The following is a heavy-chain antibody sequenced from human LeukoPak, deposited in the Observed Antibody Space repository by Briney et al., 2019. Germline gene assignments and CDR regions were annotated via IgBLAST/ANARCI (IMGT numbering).Heavy chain of an antibody. CDR3: ARLVYYYGSGSPSV. J-gene: IGHJ6*04. Sequence: KPSETLSLTCTVSGGSISSSSYYWGWIRQPPGKGLEWIGSIYYSGSTYYNPSLKSRVTISVDTSKNQFSLKLSSVTAADTAVYYCARLVYYYGSGSPSVWGKGTTVTISS. CDR2: IYYSGST. CDR1: GGSISSSSYY. V-gene: IGHV4-39*01. D-gene: IGHD3-10*01.